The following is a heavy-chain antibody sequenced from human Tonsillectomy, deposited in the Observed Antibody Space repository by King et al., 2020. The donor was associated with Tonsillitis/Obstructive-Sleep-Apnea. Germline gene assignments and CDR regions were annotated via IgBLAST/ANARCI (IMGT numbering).Heavy chain of an antibody. Sequence: VQLQQWGAGLLKPSETLSLTCAVYGGSFSGYYWSWIRQPPGKGLEWIGEINHSGSTNYNPSLKSRVTISVDTSKNQFSLKLSSVTAADTAVYYCARGLHVIYDLWSAYYWDYWGQGTLVTVSS. CDR1: GGSFSGYY. D-gene: IGHD3-3*01. J-gene: IGHJ4*02. CDR3: ARGLHVIYDLWSAYYWDY. CDR2: INHSGST. V-gene: IGHV4-34*01.